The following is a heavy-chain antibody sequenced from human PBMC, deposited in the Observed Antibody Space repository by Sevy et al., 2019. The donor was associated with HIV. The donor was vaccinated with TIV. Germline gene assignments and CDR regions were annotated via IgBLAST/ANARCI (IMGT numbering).Heavy chain of an antibody. CDR3: ARGIAAAGTPVNWFDP. CDR2: IIPILGTA. CDR1: GGTFSSYA. D-gene: IGHD6-13*01. Sequence: ASVKVSCKASGGTFSSYAISWVRQAPGQGLEWMGGIIPILGTANYAQKFQGRVTITADESTSTAYMELSSLRSEDTAVYYCARGIAAAGTPVNWFDPWGQRTLVTVSS. J-gene: IGHJ5*02. V-gene: IGHV1-69*13.